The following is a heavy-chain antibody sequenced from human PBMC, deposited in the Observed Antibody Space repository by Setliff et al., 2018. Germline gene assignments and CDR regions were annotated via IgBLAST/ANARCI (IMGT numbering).Heavy chain of an antibody. V-gene: IGHV4-59*08. CDR1: GASISSYY. J-gene: IGHJ4*02. D-gene: IGHD3-10*01. CDR2: IYYGGTT. Sequence: PSETLSLTCTVSGASISSYYWSWIRQPPGKGLEWIGYIYYGGTTNYNPSLKSRVSISRDTSKNQLSLELTSVTAADTAVYYCARSLSSGSYWNSRPFYSDYWGQGTLVTVSS. CDR3: ARSLSSGSYWNSRPFYSDY.